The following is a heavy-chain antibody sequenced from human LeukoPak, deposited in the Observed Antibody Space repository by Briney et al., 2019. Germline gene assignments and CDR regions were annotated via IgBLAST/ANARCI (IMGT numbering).Heavy chain of an antibody. CDR3: ASQAVAGGWAAFDI. CDR2: ISSSGSTI. D-gene: IGHD6-19*01. J-gene: IGHJ3*02. Sequence: GGSLRLSCAASGFTFSSYEMNWVRQAPGKGLERVSYISSSGSTIYYADSVKGRFTISRDNAKNSLYLQMNSLRAEDTAVYYCASQAVAGGWAAFDIWGQGTMVTVSS. CDR1: GFTFSSYE. V-gene: IGHV3-48*03.